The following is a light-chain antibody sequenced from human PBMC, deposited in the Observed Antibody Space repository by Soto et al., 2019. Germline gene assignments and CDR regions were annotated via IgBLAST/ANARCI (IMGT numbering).Light chain of an antibody. CDR1: HPININ. CDR3: QHCQRFPPS. V-gene: IGKV1-16*01. CDR2: AVT. J-gene: IGKJ4*01. Sequence: DLQMTQYPSSLSASVGDRVTITCRASHPININLVWFQQKPGKAPKSLIYAVTNLQSGVPSRFSGSGGGTDFSLTISSLQPEDVATYSCQHCQRFPPSLGGGTKV.